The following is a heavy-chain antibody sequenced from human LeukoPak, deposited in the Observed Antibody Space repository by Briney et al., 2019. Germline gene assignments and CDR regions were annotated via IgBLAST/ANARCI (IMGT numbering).Heavy chain of an antibody. J-gene: IGHJ4*02. CDR3: AKGPRSVVPAAIGDY. CDR1: GFTFSSYA. D-gene: IGHD2-2*01. Sequence: PGGSLRLSCAASGFTFSSYAMSWVRQAPGKGLEWVSAISGSGGSTYYADSVKGRFTISRDNSKNTRYLQMNSLRAEDTAVYYCAKGPRSVVPAAIGDYWGQGTLVTVSS. CDR2: ISGSGGST. V-gene: IGHV3-23*01.